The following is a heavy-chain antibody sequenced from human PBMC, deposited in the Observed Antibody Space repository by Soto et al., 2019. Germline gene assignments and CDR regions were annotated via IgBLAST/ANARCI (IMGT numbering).Heavy chain of an antibody. CDR1: GFTFSSYV. D-gene: IGHD3-22*01. V-gene: IGHV3-23*01. J-gene: IGHJ5*02. CDR2: ISGSGGST. Sequence: GGSLRLSCAVSGFTFSSYVMSWVRQAPGKGLEWVSAISGSGGSTYYADSVKGRFTISRDNSKNTLYLQMNSLRADDTAVYYCAKGGYYDSSGHKWFDPWGQGTLVTVSS. CDR3: AKGGYYDSSGHKWFDP.